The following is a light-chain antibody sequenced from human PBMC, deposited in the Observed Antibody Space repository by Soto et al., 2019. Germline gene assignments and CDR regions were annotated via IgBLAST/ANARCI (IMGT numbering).Light chain of an antibody. J-gene: IGKJ4*01. CDR2: TAS. V-gene: IGKV1-5*03. CDR3: QQYSSSLT. CDR1: QSVTSW. Sequence: DIQMTQSPSTLSASVGDRVTITCRASQSVTSWLAWYQQKPGKAPKLLIYTASSLENGVPSRFRGSGFGTQFTLTISNLQPDDFATYYCQQYSSSLTFGGGTKVEIK.